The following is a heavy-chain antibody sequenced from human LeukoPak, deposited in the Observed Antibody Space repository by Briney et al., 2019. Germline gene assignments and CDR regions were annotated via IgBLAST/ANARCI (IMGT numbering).Heavy chain of an antibody. CDR2: IYYSGST. CDR3: ARHQDLEWLLSGY. Sequence: SETLSLTCTVSGGSISSYYWGWIRQPPGKGLEWIGSIYYSGSTYYNPSLKSRVTISVDTSKNQFSLKLSSVTAADTAVYYCARHQDLEWLLSGYWGQGTLVTVSS. J-gene: IGHJ4*02. CDR1: GGSISSYY. D-gene: IGHD3-3*01. V-gene: IGHV4-39*01.